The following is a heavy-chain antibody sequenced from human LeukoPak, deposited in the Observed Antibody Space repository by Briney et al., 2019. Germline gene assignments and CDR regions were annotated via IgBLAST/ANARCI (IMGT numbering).Heavy chain of an antibody. D-gene: IGHD1-7*01. Sequence: GGSLRLSCAASGFTFSSYAMSWVRQAPGKGLEWVSATSGSGGSTYYADSVKGRFTISRDNSKNTLYLQMNSLRAEDTAVYYCARGGSITGTTSAFDYWGQGTLVTVSS. CDR3: ARGGSITGTTSAFDY. V-gene: IGHV3-23*01. J-gene: IGHJ4*02. CDR2: TSGSGGST. CDR1: GFTFSSYA.